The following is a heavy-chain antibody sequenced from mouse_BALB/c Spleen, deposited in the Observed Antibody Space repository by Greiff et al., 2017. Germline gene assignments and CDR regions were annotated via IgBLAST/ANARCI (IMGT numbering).Heavy chain of an antibody. Sequence: LVESGASVKISCKATGYTFSSYWIEWVKQRPGHGLEWIGEILPGSGSTNYNEKFKGKATFTADTSSNTAYMQLSSLTSEDSAVYYCAGVTFDYWGQGTTLTVSS. V-gene: IGHV1-9*01. CDR2: ILPGSGST. J-gene: IGHJ2*01. CDR1: GYTFSSYW. D-gene: IGHD2-2*01. CDR3: AGVTFDY.